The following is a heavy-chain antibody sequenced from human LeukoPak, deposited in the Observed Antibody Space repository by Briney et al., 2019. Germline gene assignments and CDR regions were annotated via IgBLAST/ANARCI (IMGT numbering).Heavy chain of an antibody. D-gene: IGHD3-22*01. J-gene: IGHJ4*02. Sequence: GGSLRLSCAASGFTFSSYAMHWVRQAPGKGLEWVAVISYDGSNKYYADSVKGRFTISRDNSKNTLYLQMNSLRAEDTAVYYCARKSYGSSGYARDYFDYWGQGTLVTVSS. CDR3: ARKSYGSSGYARDYFDY. CDR1: GFTFSSYA. V-gene: IGHV3-30*01. CDR2: ISYDGSNK.